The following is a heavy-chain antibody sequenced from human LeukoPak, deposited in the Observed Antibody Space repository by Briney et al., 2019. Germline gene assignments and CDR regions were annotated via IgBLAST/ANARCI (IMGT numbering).Heavy chain of an antibody. Sequence: GGSLRLSCSASGFTFSSCAMHWVRQAPGMGLEHVSGINDYGTTTHYGDSVRGRVTISRDDSKNTVHLQMSSLRAEDTAVYYCVKDLSGWYSFDYWGQGTLVTVSS. V-gene: IGHV3-64D*09. CDR1: GFTFSSCA. CDR3: VKDLSGWYSFDY. J-gene: IGHJ4*02. CDR2: INDYGTTT. D-gene: IGHD6-19*01.